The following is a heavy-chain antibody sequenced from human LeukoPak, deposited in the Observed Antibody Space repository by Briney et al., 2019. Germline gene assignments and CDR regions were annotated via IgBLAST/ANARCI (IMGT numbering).Heavy chain of an antibody. CDR3: ARTSHYDILTGYLVYYFDY. V-gene: IGHV1-2*06. J-gene: IGHJ4*02. D-gene: IGHD3-9*01. CDR1: GYTITGYY. CDR2: INPNSGGT. Sequence: ASVKVSCKASGYTITGYYMHWVRQAPGQGLGWMGRINPNSGGTNYAQKLQGRVTMTRDTSISAAYMELSRLRSDDTAVYYCARTSHYDILTGYLVYYFDYWGQGTLVTVSS.